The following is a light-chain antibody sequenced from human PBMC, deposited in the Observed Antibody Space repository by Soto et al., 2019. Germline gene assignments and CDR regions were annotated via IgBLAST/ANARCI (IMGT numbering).Light chain of an antibody. CDR3: QQYNSYST. Sequence: DIQITQSPSPVSASVGDRVTLTCRASQSISSWLAWYQQKPGKAPKLLMYDASSLESGVPSRFSGSASGTEFTLTISSLQPDDFATYYCQQYNSYSTFGQGTKVDIK. J-gene: IGKJ1*01. CDR1: QSISSW. V-gene: IGKV1-5*01. CDR2: DAS.